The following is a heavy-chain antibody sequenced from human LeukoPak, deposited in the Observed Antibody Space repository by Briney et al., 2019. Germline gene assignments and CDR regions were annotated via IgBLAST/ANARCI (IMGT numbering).Heavy chain of an antibody. CDR3: AKEKKSLGSGWLGTLDY. V-gene: IGHV3-30*02. D-gene: IGHD6-19*01. Sequence: GGSLRLSCAASGFTFSSYGMHWVRQAPGKGLEWVAFIRYDGSNKYYADSVKGRFTISRDNSKNTLFLQMNSLTTEDTAIYYCAKEKKSLGSGWLGTLDYWGQGTLVTVSS. CDR2: IRYDGSNK. CDR1: GFTFSSYG. J-gene: IGHJ4*02.